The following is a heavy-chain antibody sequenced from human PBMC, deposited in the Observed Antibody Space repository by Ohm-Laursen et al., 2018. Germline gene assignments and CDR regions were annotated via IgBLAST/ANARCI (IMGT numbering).Heavy chain of an antibody. V-gene: IGHV3-9*01. CDR1: GFTFDDYA. CDR2: ISWNSGSI. CDR3: ARLRGGGFLYFFDY. D-gene: IGHD2-15*01. J-gene: IGHJ4*02. Sequence: SLRLSCTASGFTFDDYAMHWVRQGPGKGLEWVSGISWNSGSIGYADSVKGRFTISRDNARNSLFLQMNSLRAGDTAVYYCARLRGGGFLYFFDYWGQGTLVTVSS.